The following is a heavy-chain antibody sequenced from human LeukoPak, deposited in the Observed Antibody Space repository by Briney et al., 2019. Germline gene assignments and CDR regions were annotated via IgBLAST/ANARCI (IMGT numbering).Heavy chain of an antibody. CDR2: ISSSGSPI. CDR1: GFTFSSYE. V-gene: IGHV3-48*03. J-gene: IGHJ6*02. Sequence: GGSLRLSCAASGFTFSSYEMNWVRQAPGKGLEWVSYISSSGSPIYYADSVKGRFTVSRDSAKNSLYLQMNSLRAEDTAVYYCARDFGTMVRGVLGRPSRVRYGMDVWGQGTTVTVSS. CDR3: ARDFGTMVRGVLGRPSRVRYGMDV. D-gene: IGHD3-10*01.